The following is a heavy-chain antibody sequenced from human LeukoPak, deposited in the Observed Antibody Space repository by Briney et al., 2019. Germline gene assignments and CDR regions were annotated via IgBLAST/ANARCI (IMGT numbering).Heavy chain of an antibody. Sequence: SETLSLTCTVSGGSISSYYWSWIRQPPGKGLEWIGYIYYSGSTNYNPSLKSRVTISVDTSKNQFSLKLSSVTAADTAVYYCARQLPSYGDYAVDYWGQGTLVTVSS. CDR3: ARQLPSYGDYAVDY. CDR1: GGSISSYY. J-gene: IGHJ4*02. D-gene: IGHD4-17*01. V-gene: IGHV4-59*08. CDR2: IYYSGST.